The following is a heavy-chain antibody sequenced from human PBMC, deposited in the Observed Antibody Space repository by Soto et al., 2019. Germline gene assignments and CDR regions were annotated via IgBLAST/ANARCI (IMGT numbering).Heavy chain of an antibody. CDR1: GYIFTAYS. Sequence: QVQLEQSGAEVKKPGALVKVSCKASGYIFTAYSMHWVRRAPGQGLQWMGVVNPSGGSTNYAQKFQGRITLTRDTSRNTFYMDLSSLTSEDTAVYYCAREENCSDGICYSEYFQRWGQGTLVTVSS. D-gene: IGHD2-15*01. CDR2: VNPSGGST. CDR3: AREENCSDGICYSEYFQR. J-gene: IGHJ1*01. V-gene: IGHV1-46*01.